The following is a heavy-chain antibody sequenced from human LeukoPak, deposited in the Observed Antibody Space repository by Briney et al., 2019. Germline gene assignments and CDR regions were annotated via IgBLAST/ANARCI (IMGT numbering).Heavy chain of an antibody. D-gene: IGHD4-17*01. Sequence: GGSLRLSCAASGFTFSSYSMTWVRQAPGKGLEWVSSISSSSYIYYADSVKGRFTISRDNAKNSLYLQMNSLRAEDTAVYYCARLTVTTYIDYWGQGTLVTVSS. CDR1: GFTFSSYS. CDR2: ISSSSYI. J-gene: IGHJ4*02. V-gene: IGHV3-21*01. CDR3: ARLTVTTYIDY.